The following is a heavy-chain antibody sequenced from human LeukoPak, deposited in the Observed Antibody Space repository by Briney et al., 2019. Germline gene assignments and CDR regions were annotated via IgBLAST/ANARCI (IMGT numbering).Heavy chain of an antibody. Sequence: SSETLSLTCTVSGGSISSYYWSWIRQPPGKGLEWIGYIYYSGSTNYNPSLKSRVTISVDTSKNQFSLKLSSVTAADTAVYYCARADVEMATIDYWGQGTLVTVSS. D-gene: IGHD5-12*01. CDR2: IYYSGST. CDR1: GGSISSYY. J-gene: IGHJ4*02. V-gene: IGHV4-59*01. CDR3: ARADVEMATIDY.